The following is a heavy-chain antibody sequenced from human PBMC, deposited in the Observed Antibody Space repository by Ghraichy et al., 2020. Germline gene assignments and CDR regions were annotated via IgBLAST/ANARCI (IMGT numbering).Heavy chain of an antibody. V-gene: IGHV1-69*02. CDR3: ARGEAVAGPFVPFDY. CDR2: IIPILGIA. Sequence: SVKVSCKASGGTFSSYTISWVRQAPGQGLEWMGRIIPILGIANYAQKFQGRVTITADKSTSTAYMELSSLRSEDTAVYYCARGEAVAGPFVPFDYWGQGTLVTVSS. D-gene: IGHD6-19*01. CDR1: GGTFSSYT. J-gene: IGHJ4*02.